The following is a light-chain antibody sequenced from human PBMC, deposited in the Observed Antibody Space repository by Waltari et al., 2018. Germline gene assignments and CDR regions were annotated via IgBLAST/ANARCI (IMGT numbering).Light chain of an antibody. CDR1: QRLLHSNGYNY. V-gene: IGKV2-28*01. CDR3: IQVLQSLPT. J-gene: IGKJ1*01. CDR2: LGS. Sequence: DIVMTQSPLSLPVTPGEPASISCTSSQRLLHSNGYNYVDWYLQKPGQSPQLLLFLGSTRASGVPDRFGGSGSGTDFTLKISRVEAEDVGVYYCIQVLQSLPTFGQGTKVEIK.